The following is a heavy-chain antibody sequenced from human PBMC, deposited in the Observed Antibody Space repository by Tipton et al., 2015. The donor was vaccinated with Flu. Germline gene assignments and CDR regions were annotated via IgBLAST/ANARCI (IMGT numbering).Heavy chain of an antibody. CDR2: INHSGST. CDR3: ARRDYSNYVSDPKNWFDP. V-gene: IGHV4-34*01. J-gene: IGHJ5*02. CDR1: GGSFSGYY. D-gene: IGHD4-11*01. Sequence: TLSLTCAVYGGSFSGYYWNWIRQPPGKGLEWIGEINHSGSTNYNPSLKSRVTISVDTSKNQFSLKLSSLTAADTAVYYCARRDYSNYVSDPKNWFDPWGQGTLVTVSS.